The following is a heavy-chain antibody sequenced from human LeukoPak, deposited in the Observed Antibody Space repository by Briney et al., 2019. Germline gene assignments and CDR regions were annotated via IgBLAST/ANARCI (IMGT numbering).Heavy chain of an antibody. Sequence: ASVKVSCKASGYTFTNYGISWVRQAPGQGLEWMGWISGYNGHTNYAQKLQGRVTMTTDTSTSTAYMELRSLRSDDTAVYYCARVRRYYDSSGYYSEYFQHWGQGTLVTVSS. CDR1: GYTFTNYG. CDR3: ARVRRYYDSSGYYSEYFQH. CDR2: ISGYNGHT. D-gene: IGHD3-22*01. V-gene: IGHV1-18*01. J-gene: IGHJ1*01.